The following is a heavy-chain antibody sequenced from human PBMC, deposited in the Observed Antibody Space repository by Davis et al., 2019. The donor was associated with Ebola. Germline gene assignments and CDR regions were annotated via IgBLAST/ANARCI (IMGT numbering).Heavy chain of an antibody. CDR1: GFTFSSYG. D-gene: IGHD4-17*01. Sequence: GESLKISCAASGFTFSSYGMHWVRQAPGKGLEWVAVIWYDGSNKYYADSVKGRFTISRHNSKNTLYLQMNSLRAEDTAVYYCAREGDYGKDDAFDIWGQGTMVTVSS. J-gene: IGHJ3*02. CDR2: IWYDGSNK. CDR3: AREGDYGKDDAFDI. V-gene: IGHV3-33*01.